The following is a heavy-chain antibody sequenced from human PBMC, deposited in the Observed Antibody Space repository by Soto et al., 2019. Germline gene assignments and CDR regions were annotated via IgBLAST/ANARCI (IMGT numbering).Heavy chain of an antibody. CDR2: ISSSSSYI. D-gene: IGHD3-9*01. Sequence: PGGSLRLSCAASGFTFSSYSMNWVRQAPGKGLEWVSSISSSSSYIYYADSVKGRFTISRDNAKNSLYLQMNSLRAEDTAVYYCASMAPRALRYFGCWGQGTLVTVSS. CDR1: GFTFSSYS. J-gene: IGHJ4*02. CDR3: ASMAPRALRYFGC. V-gene: IGHV3-21*01.